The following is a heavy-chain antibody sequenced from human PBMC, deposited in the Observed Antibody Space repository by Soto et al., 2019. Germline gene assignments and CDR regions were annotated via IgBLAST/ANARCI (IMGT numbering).Heavy chain of an antibody. CDR3: TKDSHCGNISPNHDH. V-gene: IGHV3-23*01. Sequence: EVQLWESGGGLVQPGGSLRLSCAASGFTFRSSPMSWVRQAPGKGLAWVSGINGGDDSEHYVDSVRGRFTSIRDNSKNLLLLQMNSLRVEDTAIYYCTKDSHCGNISPNHDHWGQGTQVTVSS. J-gene: IGHJ4*02. CDR2: INGGDDSE. D-gene: IGHD2-21*01. CDR1: GFTFRSSP.